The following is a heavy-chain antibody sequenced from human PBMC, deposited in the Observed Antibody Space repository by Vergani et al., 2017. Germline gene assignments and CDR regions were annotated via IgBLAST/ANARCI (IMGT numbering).Heavy chain of an antibody. J-gene: IGHJ6*02. CDR1: GFAFSSFG. D-gene: IGHD3-10*01. CDR3: ARDRYYLGSGSYPYFYYYGLDV. V-gene: IGHV3-23*01. Sequence: EVQLLESGGGLVQPGGSLRLSCAASGFAFSSFGMTWVRQTPDKGLEWVSSLSGVGSTTYYADSVKGRFTISRDNSKNTLYLQMDSLRADDTALYYCARDRYYLGSGSYPYFYYYGLDVWGQGTAVTVSS. CDR2: LSGVGSTT.